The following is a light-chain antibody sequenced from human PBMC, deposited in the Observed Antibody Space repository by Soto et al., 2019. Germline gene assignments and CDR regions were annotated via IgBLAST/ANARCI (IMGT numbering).Light chain of an antibody. J-gene: IGKJ1*01. CDR3: QQYSTYTPRT. Sequence: IQLTQSPSSLSASVGDRVTITCRASQGINSFLAWYQQKPGKAPKLLIYAASTLQSGVPSRFSGSGSGTDFTLTISSLQPDDFATYYCQQYSTYTPRTFGQGTKVDIK. CDR1: QGINSF. CDR2: AAS. V-gene: IGKV1-9*01.